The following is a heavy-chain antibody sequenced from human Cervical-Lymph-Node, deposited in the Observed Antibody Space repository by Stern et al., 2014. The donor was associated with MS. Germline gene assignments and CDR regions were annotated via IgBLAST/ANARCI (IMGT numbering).Heavy chain of an antibody. D-gene: IGHD2/OR15-2a*01. Sequence: VQLVESGGGVVQPGRSLRLSCAASEFTFSRHGMHWVRQAPGKGLEWVAFISYLGSHKYYADSVKGRFTISRDNSNNTLYLQMDSLRVEDTAVYYCAKEGYIYANDYYFEYWGQGTLVTVSS. J-gene: IGHJ4*02. V-gene: IGHV3-30*18. CDR2: ISYLGSHK. CDR3: AKEGYIYANDYYFEY. CDR1: EFTFSRHG.